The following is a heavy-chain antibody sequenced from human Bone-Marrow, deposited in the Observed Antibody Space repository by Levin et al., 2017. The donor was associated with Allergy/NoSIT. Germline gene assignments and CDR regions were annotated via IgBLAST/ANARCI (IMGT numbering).Heavy chain of an antibody. V-gene: IGHV1-69*13. D-gene: IGHD2-15*01. J-gene: IGHJ5*02. CDR3: ARAGVCGYCSGGSHGVFDP. Sequence: GASVKVSCKASGGTFSSYAISWVRQAPGQGLEWMGGIIPIFGTANYAQKFQGRVTITADESTSTAYMELSSLRSEDTAVYYCARAGVCGYCSGGSHGVFDPWGQGTLVTVSS. CDR2: IIPIFGTA. CDR1: GGTFSSYA.